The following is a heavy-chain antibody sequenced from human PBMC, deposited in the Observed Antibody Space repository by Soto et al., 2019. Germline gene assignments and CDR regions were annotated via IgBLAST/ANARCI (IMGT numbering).Heavy chain of an antibody. CDR2: IYYSGST. D-gene: IGHD2-2*02. V-gene: IGHV4-39*02. J-gene: IGHJ5*02. CDR1: GGSISSSSYY. CDR3: ARDQDVVVPAAIRFDP. Sequence: SDTLSLTCTVSGGSISSSSYYWGWIRQPPGKGLEWIGSIYYSGSTYYNPSLKSRVTISVDTSKNQFSLKLSSVTAADTAVYYCARDQDVVVPAAIRFDPWGQGTLVTVSS.